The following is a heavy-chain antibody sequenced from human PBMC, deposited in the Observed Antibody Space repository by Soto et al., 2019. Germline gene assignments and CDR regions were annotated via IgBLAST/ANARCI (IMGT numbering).Heavy chain of an antibody. CDR3: ARVALGYCISTSCYYFDY. Sequence: QVQLVQSGAEVKKPGSSVKVSCKASGGTFSSYAISWVRQAPGQGLEWMGGIIPIFGTANYAQKFQGRVPTTEEEAKSTAYIELSSLRSEETAVYYCARVALGYCISTSCYYFDYWGQGTLVTVSS. CDR1: GGTFSSYA. V-gene: IGHV1-69*12. J-gene: IGHJ4*02. CDR2: IIPIFGTA. D-gene: IGHD2-2*01.